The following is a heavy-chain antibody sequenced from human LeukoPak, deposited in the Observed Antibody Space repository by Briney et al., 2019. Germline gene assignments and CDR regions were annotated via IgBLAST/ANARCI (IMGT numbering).Heavy chain of an antibody. CDR1: GVSISGYY. V-gene: IGHV4-59*01. J-gene: IGHJ4*02. CDR3: AREGGIWFGEFPYFDY. D-gene: IGHD3-10*01. CDR2: IYHSGST. Sequence: SETLSLTCSVSGVSISGYYWSWIRQPPGKGLEWIGYIYHSGSTDYNPLLKSRVTISVDTSEKQLSLKLPSVTAADTAVYYCAREGGIWFGEFPYFDYWGRGTLVTVSS.